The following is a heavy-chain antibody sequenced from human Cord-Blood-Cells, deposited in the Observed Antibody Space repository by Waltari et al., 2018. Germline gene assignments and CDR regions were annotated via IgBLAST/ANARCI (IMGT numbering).Heavy chain of an antibody. CDR2: VSSSSSYI. D-gene: IGHD3-10*01. CDR3: ARSYYYGSGSYRY. J-gene: IGHJ4*02. V-gene: IGHV3-21*01. CDR1: GFTFSSYS. Sequence: EVQLVESGGGLVKPGGSMRLSCAASGFTFSSYSMNWVRQAPGKGLGWVSSVSSSSSYIYYADSVKGRFTISRDNAKNSLYLQMNSLRAEDTAVYYCARSYYYGSGSYRYWGQGTLVTVSS.